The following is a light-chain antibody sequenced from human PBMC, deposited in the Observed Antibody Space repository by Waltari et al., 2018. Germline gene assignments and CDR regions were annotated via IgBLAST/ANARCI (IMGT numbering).Light chain of an antibody. Sequence: SLELTQSPSVAVSPGQTAGITCSGDALSKQHVYWYQQRPGQAPVLVLFKDSERPSGIPARFSGSRSGTTVTLTITGVQAEDEADYYCQSSDSSGNDYVFGPGTKVTVL. J-gene: IGLJ1*01. CDR3: QSSDSSGNDYV. CDR1: ALSKQH. V-gene: IGLV3-25*03. CDR2: KDS.